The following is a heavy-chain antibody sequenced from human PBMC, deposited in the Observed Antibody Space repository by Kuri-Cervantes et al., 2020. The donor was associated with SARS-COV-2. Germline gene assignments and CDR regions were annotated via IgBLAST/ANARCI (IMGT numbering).Heavy chain of an antibody. CDR2: IRYDGSNK. CDR3: AKELIQLWGLDY. D-gene: IGHD5-18*01. V-gene: IGHV3-30*02. Sequence: GGSLRLSCAVSGFTFTSHAMHWVRQAPGKGLEWVAFIRYDGSNKYYADSVKGRFTISRDNSKNTLYLQMNSLRAEDTAVYYCAKELIQLWGLDYWGQGTLVTVSS. J-gene: IGHJ4*02. CDR1: GFTFTSHA.